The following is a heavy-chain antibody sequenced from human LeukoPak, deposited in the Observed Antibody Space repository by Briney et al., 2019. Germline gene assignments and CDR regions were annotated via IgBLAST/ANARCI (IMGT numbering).Heavy chain of an antibody. V-gene: IGHV2-70*01. CDR1: GFSLSTSGMC. Sequence: KSGPALVKPTQTLTLTCTFSGFSLSTSGMCVSWIRQPPGKALEWLALIDWDDDKYYSTSLKTRLTISKDTSKNQVVLTMTNMDPVDTATYYCARTGPEYSSSWGYSDYWGQGTLVTVSS. J-gene: IGHJ4*02. CDR3: ARTGPEYSSSWGYSDY. D-gene: IGHD6-13*01. CDR2: IDWDDDK.